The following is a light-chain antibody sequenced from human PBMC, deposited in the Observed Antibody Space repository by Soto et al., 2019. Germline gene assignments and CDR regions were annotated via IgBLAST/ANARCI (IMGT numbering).Light chain of an antibody. Sequence: IHMTQSPSSPSASVGDRITVTCRASQRITTYVNWYQLKPGEAPKLLISTSGTLQRGVPSRFSGSGSGTDFTLTITGLQPADFATYFCQQTYSTPYTFGQGTKLEIK. CDR2: TSG. CDR1: QRITTY. J-gene: IGKJ2*01. CDR3: QQTYSTPYT. V-gene: IGKV1-39*01.